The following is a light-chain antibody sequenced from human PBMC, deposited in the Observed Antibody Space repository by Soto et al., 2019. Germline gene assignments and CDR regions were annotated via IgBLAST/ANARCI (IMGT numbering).Light chain of an antibody. CDR3: QQYNSYRT. CDR2: DAS. J-gene: IGKJ1*01. V-gene: IGKV1-5*01. Sequence: DIQMTQSPSSLSASVGDTVTVSCRASQSVSGWLAWYQQKPGKAPKLLIYDASSLESGVPSRFSGSGSGTEFTLTISSLQPDDFATYYCQQYNSYRTFGQGTKVDIK. CDR1: QSVSGW.